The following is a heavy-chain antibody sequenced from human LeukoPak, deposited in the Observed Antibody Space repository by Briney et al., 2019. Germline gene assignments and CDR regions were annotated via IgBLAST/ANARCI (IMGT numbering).Heavy chain of an antibody. J-gene: IGHJ3*02. CDR2: INRIGSIT. CDR1: GLMFDEYG. D-gene: IGHD1-1*01. V-gene: IGHV3-20*04. CDR3: ARDVEPDAFDI. Sequence: GGSLRLSCAASGLMFDEYGMSWVRQVPGKGLEWVCGINRIGSITGCADSVKGRFTISRDNAKNSLYLQMNRLRAEDTAVYYCARDVEPDAFDIWGQGTMVTVSS.